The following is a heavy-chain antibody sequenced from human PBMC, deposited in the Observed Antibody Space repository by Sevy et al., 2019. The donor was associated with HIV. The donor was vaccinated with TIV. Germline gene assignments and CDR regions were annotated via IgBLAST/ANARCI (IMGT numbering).Heavy chain of an antibody. Sequence: GGSLRLSCAASGFTFSSYAMSWVRQAPGKELEWVSAISGSGGSTYYADSVKGRFTISRDNSKNTLYLQMNSLRAEDTAVYYCAKGKVVTAIHSPLFFDYWGQGTLVTVSS. CDR1: GFTFSSYA. V-gene: IGHV3-23*01. CDR3: AKGKVVTAIHSPLFFDY. J-gene: IGHJ4*02. CDR2: ISGSGGST. D-gene: IGHD2-21*02.